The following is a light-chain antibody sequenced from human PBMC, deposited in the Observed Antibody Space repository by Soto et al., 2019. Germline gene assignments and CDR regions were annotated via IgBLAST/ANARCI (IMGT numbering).Light chain of an antibody. CDR2: DNN. CDR1: SSNIGNNF. V-gene: IGLV1-51*01. CDR3: GTWDSSLSAGV. Sequence: QSVLTQPPSLSAAPGQKVTISCYGSSSNIGNNFVSWYQQLPGTAPKLLIYDNNKRPSGIPDRFSGSKSGTSATLGITGVQTGDEADFYCGTWDSSLSAGVFGGGTKLTVL. J-gene: IGLJ2*01.